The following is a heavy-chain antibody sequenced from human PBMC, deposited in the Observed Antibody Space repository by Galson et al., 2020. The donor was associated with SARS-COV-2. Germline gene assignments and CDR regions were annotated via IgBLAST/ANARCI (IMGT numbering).Heavy chain of an antibody. CDR3: ARSRLGLYSSTWYANFQH. CDR1: GYTFTGNY. Sequence: ASVKVSCKASGYTFTGNYMHWVRQAPGQGLEWMGWINPNSGGTNYVQKFQGRVTMTRDTSITTAYMELSRLRSDNTAVYYCARSRLGLYSSTWYANFQHWGQGTLVTVSS. CDR2: INPNSGGT. V-gene: IGHV1-2*02. J-gene: IGHJ1*01. D-gene: IGHD6-13*01.